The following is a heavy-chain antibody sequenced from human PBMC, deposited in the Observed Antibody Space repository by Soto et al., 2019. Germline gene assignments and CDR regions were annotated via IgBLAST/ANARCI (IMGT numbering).Heavy chain of an antibody. V-gene: IGHV4-4*02. CDR3: ARGGNVAAAGTIYLDS. CDR2: IYHSGST. J-gene: IGHJ4*02. CDR1: GDSISSRNW. D-gene: IGHD6-13*01. Sequence: QVQLLESGPGLVKPSGTLSLTCAVSGDSISSRNWWTWVRQPPGKGLEWIGEIYHSGSTNYSPTLKSRVTISVDMSKNQFSLKLTSVTAADTAVYYCARGGNVAAAGTIYLDSWGQGTLVTVSS.